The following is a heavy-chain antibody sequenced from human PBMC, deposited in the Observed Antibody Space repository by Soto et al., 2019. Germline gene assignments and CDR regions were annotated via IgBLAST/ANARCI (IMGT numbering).Heavy chain of an antibody. J-gene: IGHJ2*01. Sequence: VKVSCKGSRYTFTSYCMQVVREAPGQRLEWMGWINAGNGNTQYSPNFQSRVTITRDTSESTAYLELSSLSSADTAVYYCARAVSGTSGWYFDLWGRGTLVTVSS. D-gene: IGHD1-1*01. CDR2: INAGNGNT. CDR3: ARAVSGTSGWYFDL. V-gene: IGHV1-3*01. CDR1: RYTFTSYC.